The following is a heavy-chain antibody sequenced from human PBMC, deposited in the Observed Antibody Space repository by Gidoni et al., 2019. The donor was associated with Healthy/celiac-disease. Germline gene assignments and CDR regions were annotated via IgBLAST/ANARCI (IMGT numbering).Heavy chain of an antibody. J-gene: IGHJ4*02. CDR2: INPSGGST. CDR3: ARAEQQLVVGFDY. D-gene: IGHD6-13*01. Sequence: SVKVSCKASGYTFTSYYMHWVRKAHGQGLEWKGIINPSGGSTSYAQKFQGRVTMTRDTSTSTVYMELSSLRSEDTAVYYCARAEQQLVVGFDYWGQGTLVTVSS. V-gene: IGHV1-46*01. CDR1: GYTFTSYY.